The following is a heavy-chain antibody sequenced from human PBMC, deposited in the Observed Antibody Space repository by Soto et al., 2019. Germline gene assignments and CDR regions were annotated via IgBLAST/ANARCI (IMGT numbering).Heavy chain of an antibody. Sequence: GESLQISFKGSGYRLTTYLISWVRQTPVKGLEWMGIIYPGDSDTRYSPSFQGQVTISADKSISTAYLQWSSLRASDTAIYYCARVGISARYYSETVDIWVQGTTV. CDR1: GYRLTTYL. V-gene: IGHV5-51*01. CDR3: ARVGISARYYSETVDI. D-gene: IGHD2-21*01. J-gene: IGHJ6*02. CDR2: IYPGDSDT.